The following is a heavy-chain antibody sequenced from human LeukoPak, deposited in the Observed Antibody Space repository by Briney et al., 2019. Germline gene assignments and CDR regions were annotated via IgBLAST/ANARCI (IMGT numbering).Heavy chain of an antibody. D-gene: IGHD1-26*01. CDR2: ISSSSSYI. Sequence: PGGSLRLSCAASGFIFSSYSMNWVRQAPGKGLEWVSSISSSSSYIYYADSVKGRFTISRDNAKNSLYLQMNSLRAEDTAVYYCAREGPSIISGSYDYWGQGTLVTVSS. CDR1: GFIFSSYS. CDR3: AREGPSIISGSYDY. J-gene: IGHJ4*02. V-gene: IGHV3-21*01.